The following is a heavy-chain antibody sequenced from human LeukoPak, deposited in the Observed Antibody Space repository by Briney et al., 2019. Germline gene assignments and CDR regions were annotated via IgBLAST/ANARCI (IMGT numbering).Heavy chain of an antibody. CDR2: INPNSGGT. V-gene: IGHV1-2*02. D-gene: IGHD3-22*01. CDR1: GYTFTGYY. J-gene: IGHJ2*01. Sequence: GASVKVSCKASGYTFTGYYMHWVRQAPGQGLEWMGWINPNSGGTNYAQKFQGRVTMTRDTSISTAYMELRSLRSDDTAVYYCARVGGYYPSHWYFDLWGRGTLVTVSS. CDR3: ARVGGYYPSHWYFDL.